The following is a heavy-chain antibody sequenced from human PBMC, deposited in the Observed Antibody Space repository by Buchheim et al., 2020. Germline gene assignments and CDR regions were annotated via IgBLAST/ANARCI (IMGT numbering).Heavy chain of an antibody. CDR1: GYTFNSFG. CDR2: INAYNGNT. J-gene: IGHJ5*02. CDR3: ARDQTYTGYADNCFDP. D-gene: IGHD5-12*01. Sequence: QVQLVQSGAEVKKPGASVKVSCKASGYTFNSFGISWVRQAPGQGLEWMGWINAYNGNTNHAQNLQGRVTMTTDTSTSTAYMELRSLRSDDTAVYYCARDQTYTGYADNCFDPWGQGTL. V-gene: IGHV1-18*01.